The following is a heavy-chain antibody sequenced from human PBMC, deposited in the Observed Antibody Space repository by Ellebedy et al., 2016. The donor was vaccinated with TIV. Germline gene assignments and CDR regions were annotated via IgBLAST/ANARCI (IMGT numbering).Heavy chain of an antibody. CDR2: IYYSGST. J-gene: IGHJ5*02. Sequence: SETLSLTCTVSGGSISSYYWSWIRQPPGKGLEWIGYIYYSGSTNYNPSLKSRVTISVDTSKNQFSLKLSPVTAADTAVYYCARDVQIAYQLLSNWFDPWGQGTLVTVSS. V-gene: IGHV4-59*12. D-gene: IGHD2-2*01. CDR3: ARDVQIAYQLLSNWFDP. CDR1: GGSISSYY.